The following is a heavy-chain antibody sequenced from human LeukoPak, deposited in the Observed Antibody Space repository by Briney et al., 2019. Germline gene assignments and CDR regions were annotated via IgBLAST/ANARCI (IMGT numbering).Heavy chain of an antibody. CDR1: GGSISSGSYY. J-gene: IGHJ5*02. D-gene: IGHD7-27*01. Sequence: SETLSLTCTVSGGSISSGSYYWSWIRQPAGKGLEWIGRIYTSGSTNYNPSLKSRVTISVDTSKNQFSLKLSSVTAADTAVYYCARVNWGSYNWFDPWGQGTLVTVSS. V-gene: IGHV4-61*02. CDR3: ARVNWGSYNWFDP. CDR2: IYTSGST.